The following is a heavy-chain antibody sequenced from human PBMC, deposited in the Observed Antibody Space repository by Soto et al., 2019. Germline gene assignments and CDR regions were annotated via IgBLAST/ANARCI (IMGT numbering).Heavy chain of an antibody. D-gene: IGHD4-17*01. CDR1: GDSVSSNSAA. CDR2: TYYRSKWYN. Sequence: PSQTLSLTCAISGDSVSSNSAAWNWIRQSPSRGLEWLGRTYYRSKWYNDYAVSVKSRITINPDTSKNQFSLQLNSVTPEDTAVYYCARGITVKNYYYYYMDVWGKGTTVTVSS. CDR3: ARGITVKNYYYYYMDV. V-gene: IGHV6-1*01. J-gene: IGHJ6*03.